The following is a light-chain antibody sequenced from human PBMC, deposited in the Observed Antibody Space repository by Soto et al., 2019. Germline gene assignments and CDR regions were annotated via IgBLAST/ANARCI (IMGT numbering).Light chain of an antibody. V-gene: IGLV2-14*01. CDR2: EVS. Sequence: QSALTQPASVSGSPGQSITISCTGTSSDVGGYKYVSWYQQHPGKAPKLMSYEVSNRPSGVSNRFSGSKSGNTASLTISGLQAEDEADYYCSSYTSSSTLYVFGTGTKLTVL. CDR1: SSDVGGYKY. J-gene: IGLJ1*01. CDR3: SSYTSSSTLYV.